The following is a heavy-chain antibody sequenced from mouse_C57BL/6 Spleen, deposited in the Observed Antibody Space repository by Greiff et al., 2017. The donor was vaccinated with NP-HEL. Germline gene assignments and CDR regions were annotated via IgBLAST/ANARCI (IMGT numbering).Heavy chain of an antibody. D-gene: IGHD4-1*01. V-gene: IGHV5-6*01. Sequence: EVHLVESGGDLVKPGGSLKLSCAASGFTFSSYGMSWVRQTPDKRLEWVATISSGGSYTYYPDSVKGRFTISRDNAKNTLYLQMSSLKSEDTAMYYCARQSGTGYAMDYWGQGTSVTVSS. CDR3: ARQSGTGYAMDY. J-gene: IGHJ4*01. CDR1: GFTFSSYG. CDR2: ISSGGSYT.